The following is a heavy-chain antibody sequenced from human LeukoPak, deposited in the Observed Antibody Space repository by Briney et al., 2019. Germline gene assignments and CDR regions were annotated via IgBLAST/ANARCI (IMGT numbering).Heavy chain of an antibody. Sequence: GGSLRLSCAASGFTFSSYALSWVRQAPGKGLEWVSSVSGSGGSTYYADSVEGRFTISGDNSKNTLYLQMNSLRAEDTAVYYCAFYYDSSGYYWYFQHWGQGTLVTVSS. V-gene: IGHV3-23*01. CDR3: AFYYDSSGYYWYFQH. J-gene: IGHJ1*01. CDR2: VSGSGGST. D-gene: IGHD3-22*01. CDR1: GFTFSSYA.